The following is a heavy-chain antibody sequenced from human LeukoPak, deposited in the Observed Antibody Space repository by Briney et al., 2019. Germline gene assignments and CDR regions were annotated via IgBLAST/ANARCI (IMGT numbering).Heavy chain of an antibody. CDR1: GFTFSSYG. Sequence: PGGSLRLSCAASGFTFSSYGMPWVRQAPGKGLEWVAVISYDGSNKYYADSVKGRFTISRDNSKNTLYLQMNSLRAEDTAVYYCAKDYHGSSWGQGTLVTVSS. CDR2: ISYDGSNK. CDR3: AKDYHGSS. J-gene: IGHJ4*02. V-gene: IGHV3-30*18. D-gene: IGHD2-2*01.